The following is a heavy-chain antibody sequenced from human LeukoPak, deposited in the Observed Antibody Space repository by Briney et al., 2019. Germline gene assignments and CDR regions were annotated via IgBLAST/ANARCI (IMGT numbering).Heavy chain of an antibody. CDR3: ARCYYDSSGYWNNYYYYMDV. CDR2: ISAYNGNT. V-gene: IGHV1-18*01. Sequence: GASVKVSCKASGYTLTSYGISWVRQAPGQGLEWMGWISAYNGNTNYAQKLQGRVTMTTDTSTSTAYMELSSLRSEDTAVYYCARCYYDSSGYWNNYYYYMDVWGKGTTVTVSS. J-gene: IGHJ6*03. D-gene: IGHD3-22*01. CDR1: GYTLTSYG.